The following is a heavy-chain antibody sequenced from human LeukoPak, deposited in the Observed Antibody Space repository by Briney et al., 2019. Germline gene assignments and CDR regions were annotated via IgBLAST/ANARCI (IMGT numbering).Heavy chain of an antibody. J-gene: IGHJ4*02. CDR1: GGSISSSSYY. V-gene: IGHV4-39*01. Sequence: SETLSLTCTVSGGSISSSSYYWGWIRQPPGKGLEWIGSIYYSGSTYYNPSLNSRVTISVDTSKNQFSLKLSSVTAADTAVYYCARHRRRDNWNDAVDYFDYWGQGTLVTVSS. D-gene: IGHD1-20*01. CDR2: IYYSGST. CDR3: ARHRRRDNWNDAVDYFDY.